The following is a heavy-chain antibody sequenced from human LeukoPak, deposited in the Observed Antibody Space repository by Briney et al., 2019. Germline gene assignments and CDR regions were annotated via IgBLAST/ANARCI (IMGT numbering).Heavy chain of an antibody. V-gene: IGHV4-59*01. D-gene: IGHD3-22*01. J-gene: IGHJ5*02. CDR1: GGSISSYY. CDR2: IYYSGST. Sequence: TSETPSLTCTVSGGSISSYYWSWIRQPPGKGLEWVGYIYYSGSTNYNPSLKSRVTISVDTSKNQFSLKLSSVTAADTAVYYCARDWDDGRAERPAWGQGTLVTVSS. CDR3: ARDWDDGRAERPA.